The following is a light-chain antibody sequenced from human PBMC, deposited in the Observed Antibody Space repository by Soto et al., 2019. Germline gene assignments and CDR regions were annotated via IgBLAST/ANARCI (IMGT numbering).Light chain of an antibody. CDR1: QSVSGSY. Sequence: EIVLTQSPGTLSLSPGERATLSCRASQSVSGSYLAWYQQKPGQAPRLLIYGASSRATGIPDRFSGSGSGTDFTLTISRLEPEDFAVYNCQQYGSSLYTFGQGTKLEIK. J-gene: IGKJ2*01. CDR2: GAS. V-gene: IGKV3-20*01. CDR3: QQYGSSLYT.